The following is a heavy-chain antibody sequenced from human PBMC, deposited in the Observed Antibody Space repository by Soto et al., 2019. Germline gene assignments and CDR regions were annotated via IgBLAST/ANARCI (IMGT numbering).Heavy chain of an antibody. J-gene: IGHJ4*02. D-gene: IGHD6-19*01. CDR1: GYTFTGYY. CDR2: INPNSGGT. CDR3: ARGRIAVAEATAYYFDY. Sequence: GASVKVSCKASGYTFTGYYMHWVRQAPGQGLEWMGWINPNSGGTNYAQKFQGWVTMTRDTSISTAYMELSRLRSDDTAVYYCARGRIAVAEATAYYFDYWGQGTLVTVPS. V-gene: IGHV1-2*04.